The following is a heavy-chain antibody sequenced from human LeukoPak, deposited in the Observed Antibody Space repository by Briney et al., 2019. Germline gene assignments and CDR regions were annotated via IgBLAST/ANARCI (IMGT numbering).Heavy chain of an antibody. D-gene: IGHD3-9*01. V-gene: IGHV1-2*02. J-gene: IGHJ5*02. CDR3: ARNFDMKGFDP. Sequence: ASVKVSCKASGYTFTGYYMNWVRQAPGQGLEWMGWINSDSGFTKYAQKFQGRVTMTRGTSITTVYMDLTRLTSDDTAVYYCARNFDMKGFDPWGQGTLVTVSS. CDR1: GYTFTGYY. CDR2: INSDSGFT.